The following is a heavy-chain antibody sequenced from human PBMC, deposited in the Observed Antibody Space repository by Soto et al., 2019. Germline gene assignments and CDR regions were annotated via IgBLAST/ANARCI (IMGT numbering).Heavy chain of an antibody. CDR3: AKSIRGWSDPYYYYYMDV. Sequence: PGGSLRLSCAASGFTFDDYAMHWVRRAPGKGLEWVSGISWNSGSIGYADSVKGRFTISRDNAKNSLYLQMNSLRAEDTALYYYAKSIRGWSDPYYYYYMDVWGKGTTVTVSS. CDR1: GFTFDDYA. D-gene: IGHD3-3*01. J-gene: IGHJ6*03. V-gene: IGHV3-9*01. CDR2: ISWNSGSI.